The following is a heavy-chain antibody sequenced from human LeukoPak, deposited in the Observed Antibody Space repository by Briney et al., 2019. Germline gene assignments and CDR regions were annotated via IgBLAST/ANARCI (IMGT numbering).Heavy chain of an antibody. J-gene: IGHJ3*02. V-gene: IGHV3-74*01. CDR3: LTVVETTIAAFDI. CDR1: GFTFSNYW. Sequence: PGGSLRLSCAASGFTFSNYWLHWVRQAPGKVLVWVSRIDANAKTTSYADSVKGRFTISTDNAKKTLYLQMNSLRVEDTAVYYCLTVVETTIAAFDIWGQGTMVTVSS. D-gene: IGHD1-26*01. CDR2: IDANAKTT.